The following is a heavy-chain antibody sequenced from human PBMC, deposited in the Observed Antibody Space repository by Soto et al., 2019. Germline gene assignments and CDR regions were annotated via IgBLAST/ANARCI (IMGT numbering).Heavy chain of an antibody. CDR2: ISGSGGST. CDR3: AKVSRYDILTGYYSSQNWFDP. V-gene: IGHV3-23*01. D-gene: IGHD3-9*01. Sequence: GGSLRLSCAASGFTFSSYAMSWVRQAPGKRLEWVSAISGSGGSTYYAESVKGRFTISRDNSKNTLYLQMNSLRAEDTAVYYCAKVSRYDILTGYYSSQNWFDPWGQGTLVTVSS. J-gene: IGHJ5*02. CDR1: GFTFSSYA.